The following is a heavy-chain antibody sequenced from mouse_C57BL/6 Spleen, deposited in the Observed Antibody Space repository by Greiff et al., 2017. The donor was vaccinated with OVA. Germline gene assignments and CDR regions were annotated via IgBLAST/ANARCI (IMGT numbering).Heavy chain of an antibody. CDR1: GYTFTSYW. J-gene: IGHJ1*03. V-gene: IGHV1-69*01. CDR3: ASRYYYGSSYVYFDV. Sequence: QVQLQQPGAELVMPGASVKLSCKASGYTFTSYWMHWVKQRPGQGLEWIGEIDPSDSYTNYNQKFKGKSTLTVDKSSSTAYMQLSSLTSEDSAVYYCASRYYYGSSYVYFDVWGTGTTVTVSS. CDR2: IDPSDSYT. D-gene: IGHD1-1*01.